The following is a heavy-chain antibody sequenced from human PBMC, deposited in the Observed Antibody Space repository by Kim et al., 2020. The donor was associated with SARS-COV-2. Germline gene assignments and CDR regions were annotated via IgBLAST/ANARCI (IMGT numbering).Heavy chain of an antibody. V-gene: IGHV3-7*01. CDR2: IKPDGSER. Sequence: GGSLRLSCAGSGVAFSNHWMNWLRQTPGKGLEWVANIKPDGSERNYVDSVKGRFTISRDNAENALFLQMNSLRDEDTGVYFCARVADSAKSQYRYFDFWGQGILVTVSS. CDR3: ARVADSAKSQYRYFDF. J-gene: IGHJ4*02. D-gene: IGHD3-16*02. CDR1: GVAFSNHW.